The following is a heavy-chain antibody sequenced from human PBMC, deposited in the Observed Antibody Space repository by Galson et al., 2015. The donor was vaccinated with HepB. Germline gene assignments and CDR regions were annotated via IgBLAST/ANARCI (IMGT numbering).Heavy chain of an antibody. CDR1: GFAFSSLA. Sequence: SLRLSCAASGFAFSSLAMNWVRQAPGKGLEWVSSISGSGTYTYYADSVKGRLTISRDNSKNTLYLQMNSLRAEDTALYYCARDRRSSSPGYFDYWGQGTLVTVSS. D-gene: IGHD6-6*01. CDR3: ARDRRSSSPGYFDY. CDR2: ISGSGTYT. V-gene: IGHV3-23*01. J-gene: IGHJ4*02.